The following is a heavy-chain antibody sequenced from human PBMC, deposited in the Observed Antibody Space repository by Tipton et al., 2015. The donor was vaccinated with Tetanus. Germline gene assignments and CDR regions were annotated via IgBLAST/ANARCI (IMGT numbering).Heavy chain of an antibody. V-gene: IGHV5-51*01. Sequence: QLVQSGAEMKKPGQSLKISCEVSGHNSRSYWISWVRQMPGKGLEWMGIINPGDSDATYSPSFRGQVTISADKSISTAYPEWSSLKASDTAIYFCARLPKHYSASGSTWGQGTLVTVSS. CDR1: GHNSRSYW. CDR2: INPGDSDA. CDR3: ARLPKHYSASGST. D-gene: IGHD3-10*01. J-gene: IGHJ5*02.